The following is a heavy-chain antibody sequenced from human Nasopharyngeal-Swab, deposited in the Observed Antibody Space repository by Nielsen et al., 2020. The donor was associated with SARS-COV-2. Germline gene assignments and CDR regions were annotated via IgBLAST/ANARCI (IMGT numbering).Heavy chain of an antibody. D-gene: IGHD2-15*01. CDR2: IYYSGST. Sequence: SETLSLTCSVSGRSIRNSNYYWAWIRQPPGTGLEWLGTIYYSGSTYYNPSLRSPVTISVDTSKNQFSLKLSSVTAADTAVYSCGRHQGGVTAIRDAFDIWGQGTVVTFSS. CDR3: GRHQGGVTAIRDAFDI. V-gene: IGHV4-39*01. CDR1: GRSIRNSNYY. J-gene: IGHJ3*02.